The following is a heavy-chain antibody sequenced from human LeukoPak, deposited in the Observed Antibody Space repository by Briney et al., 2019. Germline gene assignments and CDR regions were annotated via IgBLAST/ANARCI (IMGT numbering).Heavy chain of an antibody. D-gene: IGHD3-22*01. J-gene: IGHJ3*02. CDR1: GFTFDDYA. CDR2: ISWNSGSI. V-gene: IGHV3-9*01. Sequence: GRPLRLSCAASGFTFDDYAMHWVRQAPGKGLEWVSGISWNSGSIGYADSVKGRFTISRDNAKNSLYLQMNSLRAEDTALYYCAKGYYYDSSGLDSSGFIRALDPAFDIWGQGTMVTVSS. CDR3: AKGYYYDSSGLDSSGFIRALDPAFDI.